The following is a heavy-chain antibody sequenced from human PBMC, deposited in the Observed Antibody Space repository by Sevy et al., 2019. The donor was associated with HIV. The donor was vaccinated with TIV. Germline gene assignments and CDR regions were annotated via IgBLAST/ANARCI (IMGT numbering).Heavy chain of an antibody. V-gene: IGHV3-21*01. CDR2: ISSSSSYI. D-gene: IGHD1-26*01. J-gene: IGHJ5*02. Sequence: GGSLRLSCAASGFTFSSYSMNWVRQAPGKGLEWVSSISSSSSYIYYANSVKGRFTISRDNAKNSLYLQMNSLRAEDTAVYYCARDKGSGSYEAWGQGTLVTVSS. CDR3: ARDKGSGSYEA. CDR1: GFTFSSYS.